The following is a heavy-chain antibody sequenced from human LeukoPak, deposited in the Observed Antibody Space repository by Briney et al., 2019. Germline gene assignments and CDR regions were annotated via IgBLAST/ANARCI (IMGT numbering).Heavy chain of an antibody. Sequence: PGGSLRLSCAASGFTVSSNYMSWVRQAPGKGLEWVSVIYSGGSTYYADSVKGRFTISRDNSKNTLYLQMNSLRAEDTAVYYCAREGSTSYGAQDYFDYWGQGTLVTVSS. D-gene: IGHD2-2*01. V-gene: IGHV3-53*01. J-gene: IGHJ4*02. CDR2: IYSGGST. CDR3: AREGSTSYGAQDYFDY. CDR1: GFTVSSNY.